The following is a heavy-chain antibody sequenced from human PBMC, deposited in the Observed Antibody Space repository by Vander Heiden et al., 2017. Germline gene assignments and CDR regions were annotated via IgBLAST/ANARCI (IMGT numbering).Heavy chain of an antibody. J-gene: IGHJ4*02. V-gene: IGHV3-30*18. D-gene: IGHD4-17*01. CDR3: AKDFTVTTEGFDY. CDR1: GFTFSGYG. CDR2: ISYDGSNK. Sequence: VQLVESGGCVVQPGRSLRLSCSASGFTFSGYGMHWVRQAPGKGLEWVAVISYDGSNKYYADSVKGRFTISRDNSKNTLYLQMNSLRAEDTAVYYCAKDFTVTTEGFDYWGQGTLVTVSS.